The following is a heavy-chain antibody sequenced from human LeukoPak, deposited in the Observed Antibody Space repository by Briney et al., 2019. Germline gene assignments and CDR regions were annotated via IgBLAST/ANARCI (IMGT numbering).Heavy chain of an antibody. CDR1: GFTFSSYG. V-gene: IGHV3-30*02. D-gene: IGHD3-16*02. CDR2: IRYDGSNK. J-gene: IGHJ4*02. Sequence: GGSLRLSCAASGFTFSSYGMHWVRQAPGKGLEWVAFIRYDGSNKYYADSVKGRFTISRDNSKNTLYLQMNSLRAEDTGVYYCAKVEGYDYVWGSYRPNYFDYGGQGTLVTVSS. CDR3: AKVEGYDYVWGSYRPNYFDY.